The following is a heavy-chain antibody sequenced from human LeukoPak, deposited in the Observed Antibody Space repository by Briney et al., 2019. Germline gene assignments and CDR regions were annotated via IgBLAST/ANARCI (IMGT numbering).Heavy chain of an antibody. Sequence: SETLSLTCTVSGYSISSGYYWGWIRQPPGQGLEWIGSIYHSGSTYYNPSLKSRVTISVDTSKNQFSLKLSSVTAADTAVYYCARGDTAMVYFDYWGQGTLVTVSS. CDR2: IYHSGST. V-gene: IGHV4-38-2*02. CDR1: GYSISSGYY. D-gene: IGHD5-18*01. CDR3: ARGDTAMVYFDY. J-gene: IGHJ4*02.